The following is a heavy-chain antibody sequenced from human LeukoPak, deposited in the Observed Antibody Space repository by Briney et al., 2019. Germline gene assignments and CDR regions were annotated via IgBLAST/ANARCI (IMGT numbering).Heavy chain of an antibody. J-gene: IGHJ5*02. D-gene: IGHD6-19*01. Sequence: GGSLRLSCAASGFTLSNYAMRWVRQAPGKGLEWVSGISGSGGSTYYADSVKGRFTISRDNSKNTLYLQMNSLRAGGTAVYYCAKVEQWPNWLDPWGQGTLVTVSS. CDR1: GFTLSNYA. CDR3: AKVEQWPNWLDP. CDR2: ISGSGGST. V-gene: IGHV3-23*01.